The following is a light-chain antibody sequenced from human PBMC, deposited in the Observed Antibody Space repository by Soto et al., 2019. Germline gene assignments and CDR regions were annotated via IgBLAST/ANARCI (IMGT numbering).Light chain of an antibody. V-gene: IGLV2-14*01. CDR3: SSYTSSSTLVV. J-gene: IGLJ2*01. Sequence: QSALTQPASVSGSPGQSITISCTGTSSDVGGYNYVSWYQQHPGKAPKLMIYDVSNRPSGVSNRCSGSKSGNTASLTISGHQAEDEADYYSSSYTSSSTLVVFGGGTKLTVL. CDR1: SSDVGGYNY. CDR2: DVS.